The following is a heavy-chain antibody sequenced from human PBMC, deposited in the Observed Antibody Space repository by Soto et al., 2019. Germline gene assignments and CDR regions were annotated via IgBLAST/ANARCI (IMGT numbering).Heavy chain of an antibody. Sequence: GGSLRLSCAASGFTFSSYGMHWVRQAPGKGLEWVAVIWYDGSNKYYADSVKGRFTISRDNSKNTLYLQMNSLRAEDTAVYYCARDSLRFFTYYYYYIDVWGKGTPVTVSS. V-gene: IGHV3-33*01. CDR2: IWYDGSNK. D-gene: IGHD3-3*01. J-gene: IGHJ6*03. CDR1: GFTFSSYG. CDR3: ARDSLRFFTYYYYYIDV.